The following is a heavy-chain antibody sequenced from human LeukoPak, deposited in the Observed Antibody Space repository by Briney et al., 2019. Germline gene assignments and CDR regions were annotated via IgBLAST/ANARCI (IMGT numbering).Heavy chain of an antibody. CDR2: ISYDGSNK. V-gene: IGHV3-30*03. D-gene: IGHD1-1*01. J-gene: IGHJ4*02. Sequence: GGSLRLSCAASGFTFSSYGMHWVRQAPGKGLEWVAVISYDGSNKYYADSVKGRFTISRDNAKNTLYLQMNSLRAEDTAVYYCARDFRYGLFDYWGQGTLVTVSS. CDR1: GFTFSSYG. CDR3: ARDFRYGLFDY.